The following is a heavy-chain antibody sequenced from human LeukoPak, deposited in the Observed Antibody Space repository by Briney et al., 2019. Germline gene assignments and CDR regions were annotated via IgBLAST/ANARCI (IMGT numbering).Heavy chain of an antibody. CDR1: GGSISSSGYY. J-gene: IGHJ4*02. CDR3: ARDPNRIKVGATR. Sequence: PSETLSLTCTVSGGSISSSGYYWGWIRQPPGKGLEWIGSIYYSGSTYYNPSLKSRVTISVDTSKNQFSLKLSSVTAADTAVYYCARDPNRIKVGATRWGQGTLVTVSS. D-gene: IGHD1-26*01. V-gene: IGHV4-39*07. CDR2: IYYSGST.